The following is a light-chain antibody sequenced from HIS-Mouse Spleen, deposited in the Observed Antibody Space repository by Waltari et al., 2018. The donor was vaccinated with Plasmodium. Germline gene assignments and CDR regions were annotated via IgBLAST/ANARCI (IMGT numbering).Light chain of an antibody. Sequence: QSALTQPRPVSGSPGQSVTISCTGTSRDVGGYNYFSWYQQHPGKAPKLMIYDVSKRPSGVPDRFSGSKSGNTASLTISGLQAEDEADYYCCSYAGSYTYVFGTGTKVTVL. CDR2: DVS. J-gene: IGLJ1*01. V-gene: IGLV2-11*01. CDR1: SRDVGGYNY. CDR3: CSYAGSYTYV.